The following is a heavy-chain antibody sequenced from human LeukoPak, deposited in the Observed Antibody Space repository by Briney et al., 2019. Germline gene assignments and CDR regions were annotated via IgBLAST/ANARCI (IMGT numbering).Heavy chain of an antibody. V-gene: IGHV3-33*06. J-gene: IGHJ4*02. CDR3: AKDAQRGFDFSNSLES. CDR1: GFTFSHYG. Sequence: PGRSLRLSCATSGFTFSHYGMHWVRQAPGKGLEWVAVIWNDGTDTNYGDSVKGRFTISRDNSKTTVYLQMNSLRVEDTAVYYCAKDAQRGFDFSNSLESWGQGTLVTVSS. CDR2: IWNDGTDT. D-gene: IGHD4-11*01.